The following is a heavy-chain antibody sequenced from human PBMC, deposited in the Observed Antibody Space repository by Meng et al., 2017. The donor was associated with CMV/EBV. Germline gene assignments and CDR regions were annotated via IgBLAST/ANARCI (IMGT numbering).Heavy chain of an antibody. D-gene: IGHD3-3*01. J-gene: IGHJ6*02. CDR2: ISSSSSYI. V-gene: IGHV3-21*01. CDR3: ALPLYDFWSRYGDYYYYGMDV. CDR1: GFTFSSYD. Sequence: GESLKISCAASGFTFSSYDMHWVRQATGKGLEWVSSISSSSSYIYYADSVKGRFTISRDNAKNSLYLQMNSLRAEDTAVYYCALPLYDFWSRYGDYYYYGMDVWGQGTTVTVSS.